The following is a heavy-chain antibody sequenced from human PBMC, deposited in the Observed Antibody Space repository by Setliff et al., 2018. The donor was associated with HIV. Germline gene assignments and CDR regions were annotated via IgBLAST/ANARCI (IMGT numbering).Heavy chain of an antibody. D-gene: IGHD3-9*01. Sequence: SSETLSLTCTVSGGSISSSSYYWGWIRQPPGKGLEWIGTIYYSGNTYYNPSLKSPVTISVDTSKNQISLQLSSVTAADTAVYYCARQVDYDVLTGFYGYNYYHMDVWGKGTTVTVSS. CDR3: ARQVDYDVLTGFYGYNYYHMDV. J-gene: IGHJ6*03. CDR2: IYYSGNT. V-gene: IGHV4-39*01. CDR1: GGSISSSSYY.